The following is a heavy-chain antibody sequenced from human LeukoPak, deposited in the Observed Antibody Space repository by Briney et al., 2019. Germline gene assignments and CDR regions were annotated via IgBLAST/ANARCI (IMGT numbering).Heavy chain of an antibody. CDR3: ARARGSELVKNYYYGMDV. J-gene: IGHJ6*02. D-gene: IGHD1-7*01. CDR2: ISAYNGNT. CDR1: GYTFTSYG. V-gene: IGHV1-18*01. Sequence: ASVEVSFKASGYTFTSYGISWVRQAPGQGLEWMGWISAYNGNTNYAQKLQGRVTMTTDTSTSAAYMELRSLRSDDTAVYYCARARGSELVKNYYYGMDVWGQGTTVTVSS.